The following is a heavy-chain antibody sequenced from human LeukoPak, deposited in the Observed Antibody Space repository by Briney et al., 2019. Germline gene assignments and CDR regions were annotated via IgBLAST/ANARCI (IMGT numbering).Heavy chain of an antibody. Sequence: ASVKVSCKASGYTFTGYYIHWVRQAPGQGLEWMGWINPQSGATKSAQNFQGRVSVTRDTSIMTVHMELRRLRSDDTAFYFCARAVYYDSNAYYFADWGPGTLVTVS. J-gene: IGHJ4*02. D-gene: IGHD3-22*01. CDR1: GYTFTGYY. CDR3: ARAVYYDSNAYYFAD. V-gene: IGHV1-2*02. CDR2: INPQSGAT.